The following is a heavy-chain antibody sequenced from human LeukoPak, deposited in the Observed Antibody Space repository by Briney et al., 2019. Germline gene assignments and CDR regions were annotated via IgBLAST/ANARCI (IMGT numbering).Heavy chain of an antibody. J-gene: IGHJ4*02. D-gene: IGHD6-13*01. V-gene: IGHV1-8*01. CDR2: MNPNSGNT. CDR1: GYTFTSYD. CDR3: ARGDGGFSSWYQPYVKLIDY. Sequence: ASVKVSCKASGYTFTSYDINWVRQATGQGLEWMGWMNPNSGNTGYAQKFQGRVTMTRNTSISTAYMELSSLRSEDTAVYYCARGDGGFSSWYQPYVKLIDYWGQGTLVTVSS.